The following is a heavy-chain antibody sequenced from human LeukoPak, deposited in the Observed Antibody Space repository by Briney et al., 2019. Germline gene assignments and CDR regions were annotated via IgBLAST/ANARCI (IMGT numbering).Heavy chain of an antibody. CDR3: ARDLGDSHSSSWYTPLGY. J-gene: IGHJ4*02. V-gene: IGHV4-61*02. CDR1: GGSISSSSYY. Sequence: SETLSLTCTVSGGSISSSSYYWGWIRQPAGKGLEWIGRIYTSGSTNYNPSLKSRVTMSVDTSKNQFSLKLSSVTAADTAVYYCARDLGDSHSSSWYTPLGYWGQGTLVTVSS. CDR2: IYTSGST. D-gene: IGHD6-13*01.